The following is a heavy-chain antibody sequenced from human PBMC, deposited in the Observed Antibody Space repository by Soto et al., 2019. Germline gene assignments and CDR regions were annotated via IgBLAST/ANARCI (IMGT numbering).Heavy chain of an antibody. CDR3: AKEATVPYFDY. V-gene: IGHV3-23*01. CDR2: ISGSGRST. Sequence: PGGSLRLSCAASGFTFSSFSMSWVRQAPGKGLEWVSAISGSGRSTYFADSVKGRFTISRDNSKNTLYLQMNSLRADDTAVYYCAKEATVPYFDYWGQGTLVTVSS. D-gene: IGHD2-2*01. J-gene: IGHJ4*02. CDR1: GFTFSSFS.